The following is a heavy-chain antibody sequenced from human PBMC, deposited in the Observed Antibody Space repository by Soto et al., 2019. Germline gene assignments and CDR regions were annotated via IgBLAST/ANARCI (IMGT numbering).Heavy chain of an antibody. D-gene: IGHD5-12*01. CDR1: GFTFSNSW. Sequence: ELQLVESGGGLVKPGGSLRLSCAASGFTFSNSWMSWVRQAPGKGLEWVGRIKRKTDGGTTDYAAPVKGRFTISRDDSKNTLYLQMNSLKTEDTAVYYCTTKAHSGYYWDNAFDFWGQGTMVTVSS. CDR3: TTKAHSGYYWDNAFDF. V-gene: IGHV3-15*01. J-gene: IGHJ3*01. CDR2: IKRKTDGGTT.